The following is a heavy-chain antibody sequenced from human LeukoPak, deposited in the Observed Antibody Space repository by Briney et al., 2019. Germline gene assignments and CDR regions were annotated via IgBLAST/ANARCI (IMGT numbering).Heavy chain of an antibody. CDR3: ARHCSGGSCYSYGY. CDR2: ISAYNGNT. Sequence: VASVKVSCKASGYTFTSYGISWVRQAPGQGLEWMGWISAYNGNTNYAQKLQGRVTMTTDTSTSTAYMELRSLRSDDTAVYYCARHCSGGSCYSYGYWGQGTLVTVSS. D-gene: IGHD2-15*01. V-gene: IGHV1-18*01. CDR1: GYTFTSYG. J-gene: IGHJ4*02.